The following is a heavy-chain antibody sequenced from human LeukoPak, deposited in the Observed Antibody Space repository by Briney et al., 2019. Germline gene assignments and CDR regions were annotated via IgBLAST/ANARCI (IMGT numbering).Heavy chain of an antibody. V-gene: IGHV3-74*01. CDR2: INTGGSDT. CDR1: GFTFSSYW. Sequence: AESMRLSCAASGFTFSSYWMHWVRQAPGKGLVWVSRINTGGSDTTYADSVKGRFTISRDNAKNTVFLQMNSLRAEDTAVYYCARDVPYAFNYWGQGTLASVSS. J-gene: IGHJ4*02. D-gene: IGHD2-2*01. CDR3: ARDVPYAFNY.